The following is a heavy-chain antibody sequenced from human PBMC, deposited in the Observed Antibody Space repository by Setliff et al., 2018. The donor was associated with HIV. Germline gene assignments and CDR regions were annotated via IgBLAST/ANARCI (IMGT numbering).Heavy chain of an antibody. J-gene: IGHJ6*03. CDR3: ARLEYYYYMDV. CDR2: MYHSGST. Sequence: SETLSLTCSVSGYSISSGYYWGWIRQPPGKGLKWIASMYHSGSTFYTPSLRRRASISIDTSKNQFSLKLSSVTAADTAVYYCARLEYYYYMDVWGNGTTVTVS. V-gene: IGHV4-38-2*02. CDR1: GYSISSGYY.